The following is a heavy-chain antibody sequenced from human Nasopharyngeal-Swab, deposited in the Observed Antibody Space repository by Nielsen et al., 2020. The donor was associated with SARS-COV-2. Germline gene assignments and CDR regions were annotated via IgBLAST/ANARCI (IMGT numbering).Heavy chain of an antibody. V-gene: IGHV1-58*01. Sequence: SVKVSCKASGFTFTSSAVQWVRQARGQRLEWIGWIVVGSGNTIYAQKFQGRVTMTEDTSTDTAYMELSSLRSEDTAVYYCATIYAIVGASGSFDYWGQGTLVTVSS. J-gene: IGHJ4*02. CDR2: IVVGSGNT. CDR3: ATIYAIVGASGSFDY. D-gene: IGHD1-26*01. CDR1: GFTFTSSA.